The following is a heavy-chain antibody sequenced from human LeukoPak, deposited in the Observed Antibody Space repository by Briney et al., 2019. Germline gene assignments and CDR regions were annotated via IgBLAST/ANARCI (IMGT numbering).Heavy chain of an antibody. CDR3: ARAREWELLL. V-gene: IGHV3-30-3*01. CDR1: GFTFSSYA. J-gene: IGHJ4*02. Sequence: GRSLRLSCAASGFTFSSYAMHWVRQAPGKGLEWVAVISYDGSNKYYADSVKGRFTISRDNSKNTLYLQMNSLRVEDTAVYYCARAREWELLLWGQGTLVTVSS. D-gene: IGHD1-26*01. CDR2: ISYDGSNK.